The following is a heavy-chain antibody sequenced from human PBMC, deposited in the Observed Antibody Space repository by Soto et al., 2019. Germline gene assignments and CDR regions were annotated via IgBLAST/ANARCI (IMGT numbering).Heavy chain of an antibody. D-gene: IGHD2-2*01. Sequence: QVQLQESGPGLVKPSETLSLTCTVSGGSISSYYWSWIRQSPGKGLEWIGYIHYSGSTKSNPSLKSRLTISVATSRNQVSLKLSSVTAADSAVYFCARARYQLLHPYYYGMDVWGQGTTVTVSS. J-gene: IGHJ6*02. CDR3: ARARYQLLHPYYYGMDV. V-gene: IGHV4-59*01. CDR2: IHYSGST. CDR1: GGSISSYY.